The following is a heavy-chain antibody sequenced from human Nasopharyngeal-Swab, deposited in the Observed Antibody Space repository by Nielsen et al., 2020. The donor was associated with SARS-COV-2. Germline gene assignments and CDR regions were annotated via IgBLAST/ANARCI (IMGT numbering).Heavy chain of an antibody. D-gene: IGHD2/OR15-2a*01. CDR1: GFTLSSYG. CDR2: ISYDGSNK. Sequence: GGSLRLSCAASGFTLSSYGMHWVRQAPGKGLEWVAVISYDGSNKYYADSVKGRFTISRDNSKNTLYLQMNSLRAEDTAVYYCAKGYFLDYWGQGTLVTVSS. V-gene: IGHV3-30*18. J-gene: IGHJ4*02. CDR3: AKGYFLDY.